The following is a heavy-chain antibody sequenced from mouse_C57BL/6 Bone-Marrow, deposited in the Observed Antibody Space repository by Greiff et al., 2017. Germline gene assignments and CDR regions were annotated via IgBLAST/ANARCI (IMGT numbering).Heavy chain of an antibody. D-gene: IGHD2-13*01. V-gene: IGHV14-4*01. J-gene: IGHJ3*01. CDR1: GFNIKDDY. CDR2: IDPENGDT. Sequence: EVKLVESGAELVRPGASVKLSCTASGFNIKDDYMHWVKQRPEQGLEWIGWIDPENGDTEYASKFQGKATITADTSSNTAYLQLSSLTSEDTAGYYCTRIDYVFAYWGQGTLVTVSA. CDR3: TRIDYVFAY.